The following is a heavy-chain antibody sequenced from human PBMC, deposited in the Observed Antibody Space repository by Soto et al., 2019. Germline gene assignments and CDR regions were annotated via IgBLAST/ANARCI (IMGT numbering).Heavy chain of an antibody. V-gene: IGHV1-58*01. CDR3: AAAIDFWYGYYSDY. Sequence: SVKVSCKASEFTFSSSAVQWVRQGHGQRLEWIGWIVVENGKTKYAQKFRDRVTITRDMSTSTAYMELSSLRSEDTAVYYCAAAIDFWYGYYSDYWGQGTPVTVSS. D-gene: IGHD3-3*01. CDR2: IVVENGKT. J-gene: IGHJ4*02. CDR1: EFTFSSSA.